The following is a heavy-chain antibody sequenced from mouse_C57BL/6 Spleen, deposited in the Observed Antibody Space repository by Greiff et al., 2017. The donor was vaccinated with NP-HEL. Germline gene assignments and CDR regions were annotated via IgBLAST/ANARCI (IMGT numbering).Heavy chain of an antibody. D-gene: IGHD4-1*01. CDR1: GFTFSSYG. Sequence: EVKVVESGGDLVKPGGSLKLSCAASGFTFSSYGMSWVRQTPDKRLEWVATISSGGSYTYYPDSVKGRFTISRDNAKNTLYLQMSSLKSEDTAMYYCARLTGNYWGQGTSVTVSS. J-gene: IGHJ4*01. CDR3: ARLTGNY. CDR2: ISSGGSYT. V-gene: IGHV5-6*01.